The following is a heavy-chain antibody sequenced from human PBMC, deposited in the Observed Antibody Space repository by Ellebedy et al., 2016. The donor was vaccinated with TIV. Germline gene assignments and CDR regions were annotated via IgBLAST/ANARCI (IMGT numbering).Heavy chain of an antibody. V-gene: IGHV3-30-3*01. CDR1: GFKFRNYA. D-gene: IGHD3-3*01. CDR2: ISYDGTNK. CDR3: ATDANYDVLSGYYGFDY. J-gene: IGHJ4*02. Sequence: GESLKISXVASGFKFRNYAMDWVRRAPGKGLEWVAVISYDGTNKYYADSVKGRFTISRDNSKNTLYLQINNLTAEDTAVYYCATDANYDVLSGYYGFDYWGQGILVSVSS.